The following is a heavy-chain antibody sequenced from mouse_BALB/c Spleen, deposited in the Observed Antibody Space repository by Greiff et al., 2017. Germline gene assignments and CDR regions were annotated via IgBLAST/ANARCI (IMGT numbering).Heavy chain of an antibody. Sequence: EVQLQQSGPGLVKPSQSLSLTCTVTGYSITSDYAWNWIRQFPGNKLEWMGYISYSGSTSYNPSLKSRISITRDTSKNQFFLQLNSVTTEDTATYYCARDYGSRNWYFDVWGAGTTVTVSS. J-gene: IGHJ1*01. D-gene: IGHD1-1*01. CDR1: GYSITSDYA. CDR3: ARDYGSRNWYFDV. CDR2: ISYSGST. V-gene: IGHV3-2*02.